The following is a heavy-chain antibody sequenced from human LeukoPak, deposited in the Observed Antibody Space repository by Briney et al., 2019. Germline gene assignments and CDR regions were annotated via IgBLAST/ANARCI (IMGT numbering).Heavy chain of an antibody. V-gene: IGHV3-74*01. Sequence: PGGSLRLSCAASGFTFSSYWMHWVRQAPGKGLVWVSRINSDGSSTSYADSVKGRFTISRDNAKNTLYLQMNSLRAEDTAVYYCARDYYDSSGHYYPDYWGQGTLVTVSS. J-gene: IGHJ4*02. D-gene: IGHD3-22*01. CDR3: ARDYYDSSGHYYPDY. CDR1: GFTFSSYW. CDR2: INSDGSST.